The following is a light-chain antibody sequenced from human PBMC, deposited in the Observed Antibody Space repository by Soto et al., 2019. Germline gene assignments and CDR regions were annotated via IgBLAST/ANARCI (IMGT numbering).Light chain of an antibody. J-gene: IGLJ1*01. CDR1: SSDVGGYNY. Sequence: QSALTQPASVSGSPGQSITISCTGSSSDVGGYNYVSWYQHHPGKAPKLMIYEVTNRPSGVSDRFSGSKSGNTASLTISGLRTEDEADYYCGSITSSTTSVFGTGTKVTVL. CDR3: GSITSSTTSV. V-gene: IGLV2-14*01. CDR2: EVT.